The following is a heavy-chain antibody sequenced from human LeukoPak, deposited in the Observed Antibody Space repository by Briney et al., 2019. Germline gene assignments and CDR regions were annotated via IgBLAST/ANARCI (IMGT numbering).Heavy chain of an antibody. J-gene: IGHJ4*02. CDR3: ARSPGNYYDSSGYYSTYPLDY. Sequence: ASVKVSCKASGYTFTGYYMHWVRQAPGQGLEWMGWINPNSGGTNYAQKFQGWVTMTRDTYISTAYMELSRLRSDDTAVYYCARSPGNYYDSSGYYSTYPLDYWGQGTLVTVSS. D-gene: IGHD3-22*01. V-gene: IGHV1-2*04. CDR1: GYTFTGYY. CDR2: INPNSGGT.